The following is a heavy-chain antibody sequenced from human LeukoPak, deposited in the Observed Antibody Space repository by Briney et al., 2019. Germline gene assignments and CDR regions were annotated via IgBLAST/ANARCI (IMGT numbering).Heavy chain of an antibody. V-gene: IGHV3-9*01. CDR2: ISWNSGSI. CDR3: AKVNYYDSSGYYYFDY. J-gene: IGHJ4*02. D-gene: IGHD3-22*01. Sequence: PGRSLRLSCAASGFTFDDYAMHWVRQAPGKGLEWVSGISWNSGSIGYADSVKGRFTISRDNAKNSLYLQMNSLRAEDTALYYCAKVNYYDSSGYYYFDYWGQGTLVTVSS. CDR1: GFTFDDYA.